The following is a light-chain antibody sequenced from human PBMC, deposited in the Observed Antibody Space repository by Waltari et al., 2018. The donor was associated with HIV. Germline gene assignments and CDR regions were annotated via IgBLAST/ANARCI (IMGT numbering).Light chain of an antibody. CDR2: KAS. CDR1: QNINTW. V-gene: IGKV1-5*03. J-gene: IGKJ1*01. CDR3: QQYSTSSPWT. Sequence: DIQMTQSPSTLSTSLGDTITITCRASQNINTWLAWYQQQPGRAPTLLIYKASSLEKGVPSRFSGSGSGTEFTLTISGLQPDDFATYYCQQYSTSSPWTFGQGTKVDI.